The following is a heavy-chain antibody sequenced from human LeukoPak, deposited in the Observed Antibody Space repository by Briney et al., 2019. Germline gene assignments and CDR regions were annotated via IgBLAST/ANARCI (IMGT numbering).Heavy chain of an antibody. CDR3: ARTYFNSNCISGRVFGV. CDR1: GFSRTTTGPG. CDR2: IHWDDHK. V-gene: IGHV2-5*02. J-gene: IGHJ3*01. Sequence: SAATLAKPTHTPTLTCTCSGFSRTTTGPGVGWIRQPPAKALEWPALIHWDDHKRSSPSLKTRITITKNTSKYQVVLTMNIIAPVDTATYFCARTYFNSNCISGRVFGVWGQGTMVTVPS. D-gene: IGHD2/OR15-2a*01.